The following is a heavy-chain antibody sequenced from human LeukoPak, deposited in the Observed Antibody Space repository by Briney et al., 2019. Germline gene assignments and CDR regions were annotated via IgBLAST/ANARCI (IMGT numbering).Heavy chain of an antibody. V-gene: IGHV1-18*01. CDR3: AREAATVTTRDYYYYYYMDV. Sequence: GASVKVSCKASGYTFTSYGISWVRQAPRQGLEWMGWISAYNGNTNYAQKLQGRVTMTTDTSTSTAYMELRSLRSDDTAVYYCAREAATVTTRDYYYYYYMDVWGKGTAVTVSS. CDR2: ISAYNGNT. CDR1: GYTFTSYG. D-gene: IGHD4-17*01. J-gene: IGHJ6*03.